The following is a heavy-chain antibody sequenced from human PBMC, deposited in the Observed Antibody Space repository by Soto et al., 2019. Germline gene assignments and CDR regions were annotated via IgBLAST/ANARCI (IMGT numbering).Heavy chain of an antibody. J-gene: IGHJ5*01. CDR2: IIPLLDRP. CDR1: GGTFSSWT. D-gene: IGHD4-17*01. Sequence: QVQLVQSGAEVKPPGSSVRVSCKASGGTFSSWTVSWVRQAPGQGREWLGRIIPLLDRPNYAQKFQGRLTITPDRSTATAYMDRHSLGIDDTAVYFWANAPVTTLFWFDSWGHGNLVAVSS. V-gene: IGHV1-69*02. CDR3: ANAPVTTLFWFDS.